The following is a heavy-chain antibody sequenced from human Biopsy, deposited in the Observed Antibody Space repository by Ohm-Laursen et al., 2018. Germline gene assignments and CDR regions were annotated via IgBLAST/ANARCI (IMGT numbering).Heavy chain of an antibody. CDR2: IFKDGNT. CDR3: ARVGSSWAPFDK. V-gene: IGHV4-38-2*01. Sequence: TLSLTCAVSGYSISSDYRWGWIRQAPGKTLEWLGNIFKDGNTHYNPSLRSRLIISIDTSKNQFSLMMTAVSGADTAVYFCARVGSSWAPFDKWGPGTLVTVSS. J-gene: IGHJ4*02. D-gene: IGHD7-27*01. CDR1: GYSISSDYR.